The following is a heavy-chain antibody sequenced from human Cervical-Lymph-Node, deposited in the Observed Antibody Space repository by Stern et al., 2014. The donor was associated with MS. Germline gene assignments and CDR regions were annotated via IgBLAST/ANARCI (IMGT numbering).Heavy chain of an antibody. V-gene: IGHV4-39*01. J-gene: IGHJ4*02. CDR1: GGSISSSSYY. CDR3: ARHGRGYSYGLYYFDY. D-gene: IGHD5-18*01. Sequence: QVQLQESGPGLVKPSETLSPTCTVSGGSISSSSYYWGWIRQPPGKGLEWIGSIYYSGSTYSNPSPKSRVTISVDTSKNQFSLKLISVTAADTAVYYCARHGRGYSYGLYYFDYWGQGTLVTVSS. CDR2: IYYSGST.